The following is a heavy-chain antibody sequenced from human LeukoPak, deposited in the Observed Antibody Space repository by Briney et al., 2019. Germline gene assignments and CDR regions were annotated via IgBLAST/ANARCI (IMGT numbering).Heavy chain of an antibody. CDR3: AREGLTTVTYFFGCYMDV. J-gene: IGHJ6*03. Sequence: GGSLRLSCAASGFTFSSYAMHWVRQAPGKGLEWVAVISYDGSNKYYADSVKGRFTISRDNSKNTLYLQMNSLRAEDTAVYYCAREGLTTVTYFFGCYMDVWGKGTTVTVSS. CDR2: ISYDGSNK. D-gene: IGHD4-11*01. V-gene: IGHV3-30*04. CDR1: GFTFSSYA.